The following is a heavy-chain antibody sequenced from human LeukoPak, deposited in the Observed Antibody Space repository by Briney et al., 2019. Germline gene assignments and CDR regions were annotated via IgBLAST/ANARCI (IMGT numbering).Heavy chain of an antibody. V-gene: IGHV4-59*08. Sequence: SETLSLTCTVSGGSISSYYWSWIRQPPGKGLEWIGEINHSGSTNYNPSLKSRVTISVDTSKNQFSLKLSSVTAADTAVYYCARLGIIGSGYYYFDYWGQGTLVTVSS. D-gene: IGHD3-22*01. CDR3: ARLGIIGSGYYYFDY. J-gene: IGHJ4*02. CDR1: GGSISSYY. CDR2: INHSGST.